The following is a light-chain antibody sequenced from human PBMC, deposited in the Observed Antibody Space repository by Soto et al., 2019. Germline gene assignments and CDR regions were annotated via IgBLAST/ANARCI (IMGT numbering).Light chain of an antibody. CDR1: QDISNY. V-gene: IGKV1-27*01. J-gene: IGKJ5*01. Sequence: DIQMTQYPSSLSASIGDTVTITCRASQDISNYLAWYKQTPGKVPKLLIYTASTLQSGVQSRFSGSGSGTDFTLTISSLKPEDVATYYCQKYNSALTFGQGTRLEIK. CDR2: TAS. CDR3: QKYNSALT.